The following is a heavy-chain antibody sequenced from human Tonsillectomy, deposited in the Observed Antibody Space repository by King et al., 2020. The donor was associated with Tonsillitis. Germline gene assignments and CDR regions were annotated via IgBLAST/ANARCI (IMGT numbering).Heavy chain of an antibody. CDR2: ISGSGGST. V-gene: IGHV3-23*04. Sequence: VQLVESGGGLVQPGGSRRLSCAASGFTFSSYAMSWVRQAPGKGLEWVSGISGSGGSTYYVDSVKGRFTISRDNSKNTLYLQMKSLRAEDTAVYYCAKAVQPNRDCYFDLWGRGTLVTVSS. CDR3: AKAVQPNRDCYFDL. D-gene: IGHD1-1*01. J-gene: IGHJ2*01. CDR1: GFTFSSYA.